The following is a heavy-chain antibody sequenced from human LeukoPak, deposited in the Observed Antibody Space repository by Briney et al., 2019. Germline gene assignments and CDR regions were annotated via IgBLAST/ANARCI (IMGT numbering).Heavy chain of an antibody. CDR1: GITFSSYE. V-gene: IGHV3-48*03. J-gene: IGHJ4*02. D-gene: IGHD6-19*01. CDR3: ASPQWLAF. CDR2: ISTSGSTI. Sequence: GGSLRLSCVVSGITFSSYEMNWVRQAPGKGLEWVSYISTSGSTIYYADSVKGRFTISRDNAKNSLYLQMNGLRAEDTAICYCASPQWLAFWGQGTLVTVSS.